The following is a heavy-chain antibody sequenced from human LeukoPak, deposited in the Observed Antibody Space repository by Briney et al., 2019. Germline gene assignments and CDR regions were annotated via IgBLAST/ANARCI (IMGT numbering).Heavy chain of an antibody. V-gene: IGHV3-7*01. J-gene: IGHJ4*02. CDR1: GFTFSSYW. D-gene: IGHD4-23*01. CDR2: IKQDGSEK. CDR3: AKDIYGGNWPNDY. Sequence: GGALRLSCAASGFTFSSYWMSWVRQAPGKGLEGVANIKQDGSEKYYVDSVKGRFTISRDNAKNSLYLQMNSLRAEDTAVYYCAKDIYGGNWPNDYWGQGTLVTVSS.